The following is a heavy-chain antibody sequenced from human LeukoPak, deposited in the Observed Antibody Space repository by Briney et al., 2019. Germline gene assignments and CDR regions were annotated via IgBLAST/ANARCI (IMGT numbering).Heavy chain of an antibody. CDR1: GGSFSGYY. Sequence: SETLSLTCAVYGGSFSGYYWSWIRQPPGKGLEWIGEINHSGSTSYNPSLKSRVTISVDTSKNQFSLKLSSVTAADTAVYYCARGSGGWLVAFDIWGQGTMVTVSS. CDR3: ARGSGGWLVAFDI. CDR2: INHSGST. J-gene: IGHJ3*02. V-gene: IGHV4-34*01. D-gene: IGHD5-12*01.